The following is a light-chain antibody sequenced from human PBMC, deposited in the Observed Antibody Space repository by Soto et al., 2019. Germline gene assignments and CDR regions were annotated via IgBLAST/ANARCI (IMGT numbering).Light chain of an antibody. V-gene: IGLV2-14*01. J-gene: IGLJ1*01. CDR3: SSYTSYTSYV. Sequence: QSVLTQPASVSGSPGQSIAISCTGTSSDVGGYKYVSWYQQYPGKAPKLMIYDVSNRPSGVPDRFSGSKSGNTASLTISGLQSEDEADYYSSSYTSYTSYVFGSGTKVTAL. CDR1: SSDVGGYKY. CDR2: DVS.